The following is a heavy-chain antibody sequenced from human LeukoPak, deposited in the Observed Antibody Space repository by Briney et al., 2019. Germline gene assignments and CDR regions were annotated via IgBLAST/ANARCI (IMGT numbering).Heavy chain of an antibody. V-gene: IGHV3-21*01. D-gene: IGHD6-19*01. J-gene: IGHJ3*02. CDR3: ASAGSGWFDAFDI. Sequence: PGGSLRLSCAASGFTFSSYSMNWVRQAPGKGLEWVSSISSSSSYIYYADSVKGRFTISRDNAKNSLYLQMNSLRAEDTAVYYCASAGSGWFDAFDIWGQGTMVTVSS. CDR2: ISSSSSYI. CDR1: GFTFSSYS.